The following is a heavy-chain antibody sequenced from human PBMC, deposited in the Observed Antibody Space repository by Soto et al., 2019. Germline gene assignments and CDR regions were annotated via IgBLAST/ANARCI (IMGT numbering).Heavy chain of an antibody. J-gene: IGHJ5*02. CDR3: TTDAISRALEFGP. CDR2: IKSKTDGGTT. CDR1: CFNIGNAC. Sequence: GLPLRLRCTVSCFNIGNACINWVRQAPGKGLEWVGRIKSKTDGGTTDYAAPVKGRFTISRDDSKNTLYLQMNSLKTEDTAVYYCTTDAISRALEFGPWGQGTLGSVSS. D-gene: IGHD2-2*01. V-gene: IGHV3-15*07.